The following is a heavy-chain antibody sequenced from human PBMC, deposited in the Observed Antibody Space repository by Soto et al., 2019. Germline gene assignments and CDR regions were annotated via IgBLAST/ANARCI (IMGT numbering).Heavy chain of an antibody. CDR2: IFYRGST. CDR1: GGSISYYS. D-gene: IGHD2-2*01. CDR3: ARGSNSNFEGPIV. J-gene: IGHJ4*02. V-gene: IGHV4-59*01. Sequence: PSETLSLTCTISGGSISYYSWNWIRQPPGRGLEWIGHIFYRGSTKYNPSLWNRVTISRGSSQTQLSLRLKSVTAADTAIYYCARGSNSNFEGPIVWGQGILVTVSS.